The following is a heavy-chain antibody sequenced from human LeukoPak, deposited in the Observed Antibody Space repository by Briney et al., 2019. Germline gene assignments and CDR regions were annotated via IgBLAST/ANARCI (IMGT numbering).Heavy chain of an antibody. CDR1: GCSISSYY. Sequence: KPSETLSLTCTVSGCSISSYYWSWIRQPPGKGLEWIGYIYYGGSTNYNPSLKSRVTISVDTSKNQFSLKLSSVTAADTAVYYCAREHYDLWSGYNEPSGFDYSGQGTLVTVSS. CDR2: IYYGGST. CDR3: AREHYDLWSGYNEPSGFDY. D-gene: IGHD3-3*01. J-gene: IGHJ4*02. V-gene: IGHV4-59*01.